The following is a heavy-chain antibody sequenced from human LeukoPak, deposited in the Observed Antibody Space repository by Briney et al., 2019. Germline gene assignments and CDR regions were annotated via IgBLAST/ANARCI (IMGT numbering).Heavy chain of an antibody. CDR3: ARGEYSRPSFWFDP. CDR2: INPNSGGT. CDR1: GYTFTGYY. V-gene: IGHV1-2*02. Sequence: ASVKVSCKASGYTFTGYYMHWVRQAPGQGLEWMGWINPNSGGTNYAQKFQGRVTMTRDTSISTAYMELSRLRSDDTAVYYCARGEYSRPSFWFDPWGQGTLVTVSS. J-gene: IGHJ5*02. D-gene: IGHD6-6*01.